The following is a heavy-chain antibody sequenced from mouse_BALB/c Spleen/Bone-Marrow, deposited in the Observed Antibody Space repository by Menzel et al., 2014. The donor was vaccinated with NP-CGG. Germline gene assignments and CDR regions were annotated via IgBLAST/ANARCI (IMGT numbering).Heavy chain of an antibody. D-gene: IGHD3-3*01. Sequence: EVKLVESGGGLVQPGGSLRLSCAPSGFTFTDYYMNWVRQPPGMALEWLGFIRNKANGYTTDYSTSVKGRFTISRDNSQNILYLQMNTPRTEDSATYYCARDVGRLFFDVWGAGTTVTVSS. J-gene: IGHJ1*01. CDR3: ARDVGRLFFDV. V-gene: IGHV7-3*02. CDR2: IRNKANGYTT. CDR1: GFTFTDYY.